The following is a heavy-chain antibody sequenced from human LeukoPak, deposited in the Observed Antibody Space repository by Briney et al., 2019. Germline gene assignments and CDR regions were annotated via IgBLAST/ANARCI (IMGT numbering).Heavy chain of an antibody. Sequence: SETLSLTCAVSGYSISSGYYWGWIRQPPGKGLEWIGSIYHSGSTYYNPSLKSRVTISVDTSKNQFSLKLSSVPAADTAVYYCARLKYYGSGSSDYWGQGTLVTVSS. CDR3: ARLKYYGSGSSDY. CDR2: IYHSGST. CDR1: GYSISSGYY. D-gene: IGHD3-10*01. V-gene: IGHV4-38-2*01. J-gene: IGHJ4*02.